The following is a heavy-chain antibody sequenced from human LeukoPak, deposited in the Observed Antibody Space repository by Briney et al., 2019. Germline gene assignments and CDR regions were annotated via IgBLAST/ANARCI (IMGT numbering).Heavy chain of an antibody. D-gene: IGHD6-6*01. J-gene: IGHJ6*02. CDR2: ISKGSDYT. Sequence: PGGSLRLSCAASGLTFSSYTMNWVRQAPGKGLEWVSCISKGSDYTYYADSVKGRFTISRDNAKNSVDLQMNSLRAEDTALYYCAREEDSSAIRSSDGMDVWGQGTTVTVSS. V-gene: IGHV3-21*01. CDR3: AREEDSSAIRSSDGMDV. CDR1: GLTFSSYT.